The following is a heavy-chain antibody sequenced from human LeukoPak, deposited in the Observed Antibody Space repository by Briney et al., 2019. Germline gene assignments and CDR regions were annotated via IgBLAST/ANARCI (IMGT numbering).Heavy chain of an antibody. CDR2: ISAYNGNT. D-gene: IGHD3-10*01. CDR1: GGPFNSYA. J-gene: IGHJ4*02. V-gene: IGHV1-18*01. Sequence: ASVKVSCKASGGPFNSYAINWVRHAPGQGLEWMGWISAYNGNTNYAQKLQGRVTMTTDTSTSTAYMELRSLRSDDTAVYYCARGNYYGSGSYSPHFDYWGQGTLVTVSS. CDR3: ARGNYYGSGSYSPHFDY.